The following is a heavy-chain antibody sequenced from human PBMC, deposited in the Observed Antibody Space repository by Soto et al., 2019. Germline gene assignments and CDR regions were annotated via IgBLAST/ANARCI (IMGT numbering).Heavy chain of an antibody. J-gene: IGHJ4*02. CDR2: IWYDGSNK. V-gene: IGHV3-33*01. Sequence: PGGSLRLSCAASGFTFSSYGMHWVRQAPGKGLEWVAVIWYDGSNKYYADSVKGRFTISRDNSKNTLYLQMNSLRAEDTAVYYCARDNDSSGYYYIFDYWGQGTLVTVSS. D-gene: IGHD3-22*01. CDR1: GFTFSSYG. CDR3: ARDNDSSGYYYIFDY.